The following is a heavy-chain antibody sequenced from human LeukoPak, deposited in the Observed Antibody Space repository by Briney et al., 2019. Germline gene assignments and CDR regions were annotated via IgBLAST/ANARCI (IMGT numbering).Heavy chain of an antibody. Sequence: PGGSLRLSCAASGFTFSSYAMSWVRQAPGKGLEWVSAISGSGGSTYYADSVKGRFTISRDNAKNSLYLQMNSLRAEDTAVYYCARDRQSGQSLVLPIWGQGTMVTVSS. V-gene: IGHV3-23*01. D-gene: IGHD6-19*01. CDR1: GFTFSSYA. J-gene: IGHJ3*02. CDR2: ISGSGGST. CDR3: ARDRQSGQSLVLPI.